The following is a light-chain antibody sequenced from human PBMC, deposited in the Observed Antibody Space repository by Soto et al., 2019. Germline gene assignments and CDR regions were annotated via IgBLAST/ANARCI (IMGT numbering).Light chain of an antibody. CDR2: GNS. V-gene: IGLV1-40*01. J-gene: IGLJ2*01. CDR3: QSYDSSLSGPVV. Sequence: QSVLTQPPSVSGAPGPRVTIYCTGSSSNIGAGYDVHWYQQLPGTAPKLLIYGNSNRPSGVPDRFSGSKSGTSASLAITGLQAEDEADYYCQSYDSSLSGPVVFGGGTKLTVL. CDR1: SSNIGAGYD.